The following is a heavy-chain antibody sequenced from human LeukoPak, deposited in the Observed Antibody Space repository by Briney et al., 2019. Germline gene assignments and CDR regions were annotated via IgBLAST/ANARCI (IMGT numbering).Heavy chain of an antibody. CDR1: GGTFSSYA. D-gene: IGHD1-1*01. CDR2: IIPIFGTA. Sequence: ASVKVSCKASGGTFSSYAISWVRQAPGEGLEWMGGIIPIFGTANYAQKFQGRVTITTDASTSTAYMGLRSLKYQDTAAYYCARASYSTRLFEYWAQGTLLTVSS. V-gene: IGHV1-69*05. J-gene: IGHJ4*02. CDR3: ARASYSTRLFEY.